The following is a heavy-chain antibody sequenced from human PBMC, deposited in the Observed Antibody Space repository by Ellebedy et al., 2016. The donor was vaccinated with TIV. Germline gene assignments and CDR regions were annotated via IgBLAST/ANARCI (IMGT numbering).Heavy chain of an antibody. J-gene: IGHJ4*02. CDR3: AALVGATGY. V-gene: IGHV1-69*05. CDR1: GGTFSSYA. Sequence: AASVKVSCKASGGTFSSYAISWVRQAPGQGLEWMGGIIPIFGTANYAQKFQGRVTITRNTSISTAYMELSSLRSEDTAVYYCAALVGATGYWGQGTLVTVSS. D-gene: IGHD1-26*01. CDR2: IIPIFGTA.